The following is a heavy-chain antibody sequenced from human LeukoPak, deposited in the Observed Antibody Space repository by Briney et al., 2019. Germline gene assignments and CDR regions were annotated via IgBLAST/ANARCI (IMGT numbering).Heavy chain of an antibody. V-gene: IGHV3-30*02. J-gene: IGHJ4*02. CDR2: IRYDGSYK. D-gene: IGHD1-26*01. CDR3: ATEGGSYYVHTFDY. Sequence: GGSLRLSCAASGFTFSSYGMHWVRQAPGKGLEWVAFIRYDGSYKYCADSVKGRFTISRDNSKNTLYLQMNCLRAEDTAVYYCATEGGSYYVHTFDYWGQGTLVIVSS. CDR1: GFTFSSYG.